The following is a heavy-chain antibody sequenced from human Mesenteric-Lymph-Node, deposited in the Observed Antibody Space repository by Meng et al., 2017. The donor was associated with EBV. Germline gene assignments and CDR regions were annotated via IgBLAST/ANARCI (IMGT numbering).Heavy chain of an antibody. D-gene: IGHD6-19*01. J-gene: IGHJ4*01. CDR2: IYYSGNT. CDR3: TRDHSNSGWFPY. V-gene: IGHV4-39*07. Sequence: RHLPRSGQGLVQPSVTLSLPCTVRGDSTSSPSYYGGWIRQSPGKGLEWIGSIYYSGNTYYNPSLKSRVTISVDTSKNQFSLKLSSVTAADTAVYYCTRDHSNSGWFPYWGQGTLVTVSS. CDR1: GDSTSSPSYY.